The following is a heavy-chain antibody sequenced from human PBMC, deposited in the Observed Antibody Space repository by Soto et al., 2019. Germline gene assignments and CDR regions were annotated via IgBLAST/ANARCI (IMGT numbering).Heavy chain of an antibody. CDR3: AKDRALGAGDALEI. D-gene: IGHD1-26*01. CDR2: ISGSGGTT. V-gene: IGHV3-23*01. CDR1: GFTFSSNA. J-gene: IGHJ3*02. Sequence: PGGSLRLSCAASGFTFSSNAMSWVRQAPGKGLEWVSVISGSGGTTYYADSVKGRFTISRDNSKNTLYLQMNSLRAEDTAVYYCAKDRALGAGDALEIWGQGTMVTVSS.